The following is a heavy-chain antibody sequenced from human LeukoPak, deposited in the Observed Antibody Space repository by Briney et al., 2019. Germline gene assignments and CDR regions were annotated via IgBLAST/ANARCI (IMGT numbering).Heavy chain of an antibody. CDR2: INAGNGIT. V-gene: IGHV1-3*01. D-gene: IGHD6-19*01. J-gene: IGHJ4*02. CDR3: AREGARQWLVLYY. CDR1: GYTFTSYA. Sequence: GASVKVSCKASGYTFTSYAMHWVRQAPGQRLEWMGWINAGNGITKYSQKFQGRVTITRDASASTAYMELSSLRSEDTAVYYCAREGARQWLVLYYWGQGTLVTVSS.